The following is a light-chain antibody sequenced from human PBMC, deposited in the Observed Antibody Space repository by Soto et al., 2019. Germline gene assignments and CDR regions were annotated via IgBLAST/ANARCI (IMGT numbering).Light chain of an antibody. J-gene: IGKJ4*01. CDR1: QSVSSSY. V-gene: IGKV3-20*01. CDR3: QQYGSSPGT. CDR2: GAS. Sequence: EIVLTQSPGTLSLSPGERATLSCRASQSVSSSYLAWYQQKHGQDPRLLIYGASSRATGIPDRFSGSGSGTDFTLTISRMEPEDFAVYYCQQYGSSPGTFGGGTKV.